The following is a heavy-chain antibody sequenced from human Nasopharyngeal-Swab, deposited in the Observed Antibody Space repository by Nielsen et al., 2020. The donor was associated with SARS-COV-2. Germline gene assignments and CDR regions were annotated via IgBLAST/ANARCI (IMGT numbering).Heavy chain of an antibody. Sequence: ASVKVSCKASGYTFTSYYMHWVRQAPGQGLEWMGIINPSGGSTSYAQKFQGRVTITADKSTSTAYMELSSLRSEDTAVYYCARDEVTEDYYYYYGMDVWGQGTTVTVSS. CDR3: ARDEVTEDYYYYYGMDV. CDR2: INPSGGST. V-gene: IGHV1-46*01. D-gene: IGHD2-21*02. CDR1: GYTFTSYY. J-gene: IGHJ6*02.